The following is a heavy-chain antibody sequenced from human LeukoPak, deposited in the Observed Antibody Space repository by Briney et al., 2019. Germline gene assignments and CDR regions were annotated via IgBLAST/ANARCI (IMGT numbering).Heavy chain of an antibody. CDR1: GLTFSSYG. Sequence: PGGSLRLSCAASGLTFSSYGMHWVRQAPGKGLEWVAVIWYDGSNKYYADSVKGRFTVTRDDSKNTLYLQMNSLRAEDTAVYYCATAGTGESSSWIRIFDYWGQGTLVTVSS. CDR3: ATAGTGESSSWIRIFDY. J-gene: IGHJ4*02. CDR2: IWYDGSNK. V-gene: IGHV3-33*01. D-gene: IGHD6-13*01.